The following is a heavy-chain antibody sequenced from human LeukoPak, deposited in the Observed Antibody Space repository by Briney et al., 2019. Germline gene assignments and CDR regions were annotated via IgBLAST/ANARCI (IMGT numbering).Heavy chain of an antibody. CDR1: GGSISSGDYY. V-gene: IGHV4-30-4*08. CDR2: IYYSGST. CDR3: AREIPFISGSYYDY. D-gene: IGHD1-26*01. Sequence: KPSETLSLTCTVSGGSISSGDYYWSWIRQPPGKGLEWIGYIYYSGSTYYNPSLKSRVTISVDTSKNQFSLKLSSVTAADTAVYYCAREIPFISGSYYDYWGQGTLVTVSS. J-gene: IGHJ4*02.